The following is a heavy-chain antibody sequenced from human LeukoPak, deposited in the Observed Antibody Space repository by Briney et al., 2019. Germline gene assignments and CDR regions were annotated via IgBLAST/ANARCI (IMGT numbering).Heavy chain of an antibody. J-gene: IGHJ6*03. Sequence: GGSLRLSCAASGFTFSGSAMHWVRQASGKGLEWVGRIRSKANSYATAYAASVKGRFTISRDDSKNTAYLQMNSLKTEDTAVYYCANGGYCSGGSCYHASYYYYYMDVWGKGTTVTISS. CDR2: IRSKANSYAT. V-gene: IGHV3-73*01. CDR3: ANGGYCSGGSCYHASYYYYYMDV. CDR1: GFTFSGSA. D-gene: IGHD2-15*01.